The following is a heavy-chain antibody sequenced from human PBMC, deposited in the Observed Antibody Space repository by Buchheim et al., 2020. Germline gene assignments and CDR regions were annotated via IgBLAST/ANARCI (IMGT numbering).Heavy chain of an antibody. CDR1: GFTFSGYN. V-gene: IGHV3-48*01. CDR2: ISSSGSTI. D-gene: IGHD3-10*01. CDR3: ARTEFSSPRVYFDY. J-gene: IGHJ4*02. Sequence: EVQLVESGGGFIQPGGSLRLSCAASGFTFSGYNMNWVRQAPGKGPEWVSYISSSGSTIFYADSVKGRFTISRDNARNSLYLQMNSLRAEDTAVYYCARTEFSSPRVYFDYWGQGTL.